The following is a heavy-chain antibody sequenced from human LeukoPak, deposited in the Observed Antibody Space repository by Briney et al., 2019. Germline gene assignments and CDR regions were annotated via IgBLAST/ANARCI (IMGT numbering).Heavy chain of an antibody. D-gene: IGHD3-16*01. J-gene: IGHJ4*02. V-gene: IGHV4-59*01. CDR2: IYSSGST. CDR3: ARGPTTYYFDN. Sequence: PETLSLTCTVSGGSLNRYYWSWIRQTPGKGLEWIGYIYSSGSTNYNPSLKSRVIISVDTSKNQFSLKLNSVTAADTAVFYCARGPTTYYFDNWGQGTLVAVSS. CDR1: GGSLNRYY.